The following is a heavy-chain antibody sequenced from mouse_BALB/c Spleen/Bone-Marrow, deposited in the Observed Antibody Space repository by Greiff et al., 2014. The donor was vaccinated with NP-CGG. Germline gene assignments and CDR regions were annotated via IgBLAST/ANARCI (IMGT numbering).Heavy chain of an antibody. CDR1: GYTFTSYW. V-gene: IGHV1-7*01. J-gene: IGHJ3*01. CDR2: IYPSTGYT. CDR3: ARDDDAN. Sequence: QVQLQQSGAELAKPGASVKMSCKASGYTFTSYWMHWVKQWPGPGLEWIGYIYPSTGYTEYNQKFKDKVTLTADKSSSTAYMQLSSLTSEDAAVYYCARDDDANWGQGTRVTVSA. D-gene: IGHD2-3*01.